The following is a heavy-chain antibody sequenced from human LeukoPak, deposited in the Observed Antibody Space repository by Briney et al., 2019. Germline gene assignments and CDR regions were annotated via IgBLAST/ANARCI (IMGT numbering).Heavy chain of an antibody. CDR2: ISGGGGST. J-gene: IGHJ4*02. CDR3: AKSGYYYDSSESRFDY. V-gene: IGHV3-23*01. Sequence: PGGSLRLSCAASGFTFSSYAMSWVRQAPGKGLEWVSAISGGGGSTYYADSVKGRFTISRDNSKNTLYLQMNSLRAEDTAVYYCAKSGYYYDSSESRFDYWGQGTLVTVSS. CDR1: GFTFSSYA. D-gene: IGHD3-22*01.